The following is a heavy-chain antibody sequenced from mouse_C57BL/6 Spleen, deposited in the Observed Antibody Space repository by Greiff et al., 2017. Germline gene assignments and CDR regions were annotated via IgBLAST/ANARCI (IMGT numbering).Heavy chain of an antibody. CDR1: GYTFTSYW. V-gene: IGHV1-69*01. CDR2: IDPSDSYT. J-gene: IGHJ4*01. Sequence: VQLQQPGAELVMPGASVKLSCKASGYTFTSYWMHWVKQRPGQGLEWIGRIDPSDSYTNYNQKFKGKSTLTVDKSSSTAYMQLSSLTSEDSAVYYCAISYAMGCWGQGTSVTVPS. CDR3: AISYAMGC.